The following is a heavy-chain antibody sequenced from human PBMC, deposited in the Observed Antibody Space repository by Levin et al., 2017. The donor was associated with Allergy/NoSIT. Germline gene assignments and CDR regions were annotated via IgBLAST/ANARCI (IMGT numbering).Heavy chain of an antibody. CDR3: ARGLSRWEELAQGMDV. CDR1: GGTFSSYT. Sequence: RASVKVSCKASGGTFSSYTISWVRQAPGQGLEWMGRVIPILGMVNYAQKFQGRVTITADKFTGTAYMELSSLRSEDTAVYYCARGLSRWEELAQGMDVWGQGTTVTVSS. D-gene: IGHD1-26*01. J-gene: IGHJ6*02. CDR2: VIPILGMV. V-gene: IGHV1-69*02.